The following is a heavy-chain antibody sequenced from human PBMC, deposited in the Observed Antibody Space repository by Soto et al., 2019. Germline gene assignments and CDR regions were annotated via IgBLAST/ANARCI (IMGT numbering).Heavy chain of an antibody. D-gene: IGHD4-17*01. CDR2: IIPIFGTA. V-gene: IGHV1-69*06. CDR1: GGTFSSSA. J-gene: IGHJ3*02. Sequence: QVQLVQSGAEVKKPGSSVKVSCKASGGTFSSSAISWVQQAPGQGLEWMGGIIPIFGTANYAQKFQGRVTITADKSSSTAFMELSSLKSEDTAVYYCARDRLLSCFDIWGQGTMVTVSS. CDR3: ARDRLLSCFDI.